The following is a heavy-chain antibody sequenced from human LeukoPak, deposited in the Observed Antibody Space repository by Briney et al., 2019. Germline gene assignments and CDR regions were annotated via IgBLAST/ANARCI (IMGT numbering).Heavy chain of an antibody. CDR3: ARLGITGKDDAFDI. Sequence: PGGSLRLSCAASGFTFSSYWMHWVRQAPGKGLVWVSRINSDGSSTSYADSVKGRFTISRDNAKNTLYLQMNSLRAEDTAVHYCARLGITGKDDAFDIWGQGTMVTVSS. J-gene: IGHJ3*02. V-gene: IGHV3-74*01. D-gene: IGHD1-20*01. CDR2: INSDGSST. CDR1: GFTFSSYW.